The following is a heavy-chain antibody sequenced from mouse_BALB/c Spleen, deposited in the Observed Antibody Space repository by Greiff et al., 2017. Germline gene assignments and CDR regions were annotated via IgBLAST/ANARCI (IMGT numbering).Heavy chain of an antibody. Sequence: EVQLVESGGGLVQPKGSLKLSCAASGFTFNTYAMNWVRQAPGKGLEWVARIRSKSNNYATYYADSVKDRFTISRDDSQSMLYLQMNNLKTEDTAMYYCVRLRPYYYAMDYWGQGTSVTVSS. CDR2: IRSKSNNYAT. D-gene: IGHD1-1*01. J-gene: IGHJ4*01. CDR3: VRLRPYYYAMDY. V-gene: IGHV10-1*02. CDR1: GFTFNTYA.